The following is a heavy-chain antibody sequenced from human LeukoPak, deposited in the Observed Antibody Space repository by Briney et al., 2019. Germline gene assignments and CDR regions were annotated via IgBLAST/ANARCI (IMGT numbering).Heavy chain of an antibody. CDR2: ISGSGRST. Sequence: GGSLRLSCAASGFTFSSYAMSWVRQAPGKGLEWVSAISGSGRSTYYADSVKGRFTISRDNSKNTLYLQMNSLRAEDTAVYYCAKVPYSSGWYGEYFQHWGQGTLVTVSS. CDR1: GFTFSSYA. V-gene: IGHV3-23*01. CDR3: AKVPYSSGWYGEYFQH. J-gene: IGHJ1*01. D-gene: IGHD6-19*01.